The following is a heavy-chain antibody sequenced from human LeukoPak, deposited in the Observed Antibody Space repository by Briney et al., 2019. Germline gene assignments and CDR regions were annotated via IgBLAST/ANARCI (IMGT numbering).Heavy chain of an antibody. J-gene: IGHJ6*03. CDR2: ISAYNGNT. CDR3: ARAVDYYYYMDV. Sequence: ASVKVSCKASGYTFTNYGISWVRQAPGQGLEWMGWISAYNGNTNYAQKLQGRVTMTTDTSTSTAYMEPRSLRSDDTAVYYCARAVDYYYYMDVWGKGTTVTVSS. D-gene: IGHD2-2*01. V-gene: IGHV1-18*01. CDR1: GYTFTNYG.